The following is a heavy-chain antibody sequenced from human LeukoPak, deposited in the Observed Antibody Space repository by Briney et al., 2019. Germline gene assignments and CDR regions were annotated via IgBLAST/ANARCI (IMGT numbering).Heavy chain of an antibody. CDR2: IIPILGIA. Sequence: SVKVSCKASGGTFSSYAISWVRQAPGQGLEWMGRIIPILGIANYAQKFQGRVTITADESTSTAYMELSSLRSEDTAVYYCARGVIAARDFDYWGQGTLVTVSS. J-gene: IGHJ4*02. D-gene: IGHD6-6*01. V-gene: IGHV1-69*04. CDR3: ARGVIAARDFDY. CDR1: GGTFSSYA.